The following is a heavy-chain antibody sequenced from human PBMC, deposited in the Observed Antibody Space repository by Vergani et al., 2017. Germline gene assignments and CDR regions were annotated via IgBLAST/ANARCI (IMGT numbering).Heavy chain of an antibody. D-gene: IGHD6-19*01. J-gene: IGHJ3*02. CDR2: FSASDRRT. CDR1: GFTFIMHA. V-gene: IGHV3-23*04. Sequence: EVEVVESGGGLVQPGGSLRLSCAASGFTFIMHAMSWVRQAPGKGLEWVSTFSASDRRTHYADSVKGRFTISRDNSKNTLFLHMNSLRPEDTAVYYCAKVGRSEVAGTFGAFDIWGQGTMVTVSS. CDR3: AKVGRSEVAGTFGAFDI.